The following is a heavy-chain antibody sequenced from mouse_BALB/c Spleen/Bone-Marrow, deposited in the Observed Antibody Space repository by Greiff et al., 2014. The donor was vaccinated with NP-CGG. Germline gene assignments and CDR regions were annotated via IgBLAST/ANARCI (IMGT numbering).Heavy chain of an antibody. CDR3: ARSGGYDGFSY. CDR1: GYTFTSYW. Sequence: QVQLQQSGAELAKPGASVKMSCKASGYTFTSYWMHWVKQRPGQGLEWIGYINPSTGYTEYNQKFKDKATLTADKSSSTAYMHLSSLASEDSAVYYCARSGGYDGFSYWGQGTTLTVSS. J-gene: IGHJ2*01. D-gene: IGHD2-2*01. CDR2: INPSTGYT. V-gene: IGHV1-7*01.